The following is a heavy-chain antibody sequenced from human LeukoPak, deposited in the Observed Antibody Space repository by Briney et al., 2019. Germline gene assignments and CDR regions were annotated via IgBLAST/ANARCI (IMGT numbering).Heavy chain of an antibody. CDR3: AREIYYYDSSFPDV. D-gene: IGHD3-22*01. CDR2: IKQDGSQK. J-gene: IGHJ6*02. V-gene: IGHV3-7*01. Sequence: GGSLRLSCAVSGFTFSTYWMSWVRQAPGKGLEWVANIKQDGSQKYYVHSVKGRFTISRDNAKNSLYLQMNSLRAEDTAVYYCAREIYYYDSSFPDVWGQGTTVTVSS. CDR1: GFTFSTYW.